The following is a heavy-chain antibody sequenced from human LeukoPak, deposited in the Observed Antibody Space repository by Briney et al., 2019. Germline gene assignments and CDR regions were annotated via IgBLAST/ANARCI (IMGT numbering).Heavy chain of an antibody. J-gene: IGHJ4*02. CDR1: GSTFSDSC. Sequence: GGSLRPSCAASGSTFSDSCMSWIRQAPGKGLEWVSYISFSSSYTNYADSVEGRFTISRDNAKNSLYLQMNSLRAEDTAVYYRAEDGRWGAEGFDYWGQGTLVTVSS. D-gene: IGHD4-23*01. CDR2: ISFSSSYT. CDR3: AEDGRWGAEGFDY. V-gene: IGHV3-11*05.